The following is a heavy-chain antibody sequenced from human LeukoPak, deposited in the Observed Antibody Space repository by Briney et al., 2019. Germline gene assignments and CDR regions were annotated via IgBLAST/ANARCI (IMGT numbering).Heavy chain of an antibody. J-gene: IGHJ4*02. CDR3: ARAGGVKTAALDLDY. V-gene: IGHV4-59*08. Sequence: SETLSLTCTVSGGSISSYYWSWIRQPPGKGLEWIGYIYYSGSTNYNPSLKSRVTISVDTSKNQFSLKLSSVTAADTAVYYCARAGGVKTAALDLDYWGQGTLVTVSS. CDR1: GGSISSYY. D-gene: IGHD6-25*01. CDR2: IYYSGST.